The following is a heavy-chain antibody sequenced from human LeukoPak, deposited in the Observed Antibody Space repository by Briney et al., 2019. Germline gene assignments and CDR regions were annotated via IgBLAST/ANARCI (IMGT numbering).Heavy chain of an antibody. J-gene: IGHJ5*02. CDR2: INTNTGNP. Sequence: ASVKVSCKASGYTFTSYAMNWVRQAPGQGLEWMGWINTNTGNPTYAQGFTGRFVFSLDTSVSTAYLQISSLKAEDTAVYYCAGGYCSGGSCSNWFDPWGQGTLVTVSS. CDR3: AGGYCSGGSCSNWFDP. V-gene: IGHV7-4-1*02. CDR1: GYTFTSYA. D-gene: IGHD2-15*01.